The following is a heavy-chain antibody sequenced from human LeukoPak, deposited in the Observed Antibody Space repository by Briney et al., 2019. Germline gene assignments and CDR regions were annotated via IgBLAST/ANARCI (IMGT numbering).Heavy chain of an antibody. V-gene: IGHV3-11*03. CDR3: AKYDSYYDSTGYYPQYFQH. CDR2: ISSTSSYT. D-gene: IGHD3-22*01. CDR1: GFTFSDYY. J-gene: IGHJ1*01. Sequence: GGSLRLSCAASGFTFSDYYMSWIRQAPGKGLEWVSYISSTSSYTNYADSVKGRFTISRDNSKNTLYMQMNSLRAEDTAVYYCAKYDSYYDSTGYYPQYFQHWGQGTLVTVSS.